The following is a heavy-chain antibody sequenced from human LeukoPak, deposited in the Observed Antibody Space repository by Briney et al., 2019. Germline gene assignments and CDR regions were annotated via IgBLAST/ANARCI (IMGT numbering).Heavy chain of an antibody. Sequence: GGSLRLSCAASGFTFSSYGMHWVRQAPGKGLEWVAFIRYDGSNKYYADSVKGRFTISRDNSKNTLYLQMNSLRAEDTAVYYCAKLIDYYGSGSYPFFDYWGQGTLVTVSS. D-gene: IGHD3-10*01. J-gene: IGHJ4*02. V-gene: IGHV3-30*02. CDR3: AKLIDYYGSGSYPFFDY. CDR2: IRYDGSNK. CDR1: GFTFSSYG.